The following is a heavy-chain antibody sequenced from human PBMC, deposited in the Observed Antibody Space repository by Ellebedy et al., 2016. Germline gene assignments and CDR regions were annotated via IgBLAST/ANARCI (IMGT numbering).Heavy chain of an antibody. CDR2: IDHRGT. J-gene: IGHJ1*01. CDR1: GGSFRGYY. V-gene: IGHV4-34*01. D-gene: IGHD6-19*01. Sequence: SETLSLTXAIYGGSFRGYYWSWIRQPPGRGLEWIGEIDHRGTNYNPSLKSRLTISVDASINQFSLRLTSVTGADTALYYCATGGGIAVSHAWGQGTLVTVSS. CDR3: ATGGGIAVSHA.